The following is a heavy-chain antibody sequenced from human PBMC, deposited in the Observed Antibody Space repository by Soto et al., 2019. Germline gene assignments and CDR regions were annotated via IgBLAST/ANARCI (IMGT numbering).Heavy chain of an antibody. V-gene: IGHV1-18*01. D-gene: IGHD3-22*01. J-gene: IGHJ4*02. CDR2: ISTYNGNT. CDR1: GYSFITYG. Sequence: QVQLVQTGAEVKKHGASVKVSCKVSGYSFITYGVSWVRQAPGHGHDWMGWISTYNGNTKYAERLQGRVTLTTDSTTSTAYMELRILRSDDTAVYYCARGPTDYHDNISKYFLDYWGQGTLVTVSS. CDR3: ARGPTDYHDNISKYFLDY.